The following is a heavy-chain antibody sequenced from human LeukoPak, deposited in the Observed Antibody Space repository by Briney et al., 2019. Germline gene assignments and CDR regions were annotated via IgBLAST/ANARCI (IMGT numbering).Heavy chain of an antibody. V-gene: IGHV1-2*02. Sequence: ASVKVSCKASGGTFSSYAISWVRQAPGQGLEWMGWINPNSGGTNYAQKFQGRVTMTRDTSISTAYMELSRLRSDDTAVYYCATQSGDILTGYSNWGQGTLVTVSS. CDR2: INPNSGGT. CDR3: ATQSGDILTGYSN. J-gene: IGHJ4*02. D-gene: IGHD3-9*01. CDR1: GGTFSSYA.